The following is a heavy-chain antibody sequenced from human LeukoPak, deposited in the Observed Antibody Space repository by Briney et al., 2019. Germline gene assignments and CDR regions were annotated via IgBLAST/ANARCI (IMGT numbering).Heavy chain of an antibody. V-gene: IGHV4-34*01. CDR2: INHSGST. J-gene: IGHJ4*02. Sequence: PSETLSLTCAVYGGSFSGYYWSWLRQPPGKGLEWIGEINHSGSTNYNPSLKSRVTISVDTSKNQFSLKLSSVTAADTAVYYCARRVVRGPRGGYFDYWGQGTLVTVSS. CDR3: ARRVVRGPRGGYFDY. D-gene: IGHD3-10*01. CDR1: GGSFSGYY.